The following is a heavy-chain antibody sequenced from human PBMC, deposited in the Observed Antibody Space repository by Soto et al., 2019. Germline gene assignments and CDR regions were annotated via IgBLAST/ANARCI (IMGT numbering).Heavy chain of an antibody. V-gene: IGHV3-30*03. CDR2: LAYDGSNK. J-gene: IGHJ6*02. D-gene: IGHD2-2*01. CDR1: GFTFSTYA. Sequence: QVQLVESGGGVVQPGRSLRLSCAASGFTFSTYAMHWARQAPGKGLEWVAVLAYDGSNKYYADSVKGRFTISRDNSKNTLYQQMNSLSAEDTAVYYCARVVPAAMYYYYGMDVWGQGTTVTVSS. CDR3: ARVVPAAMYYYYGMDV.